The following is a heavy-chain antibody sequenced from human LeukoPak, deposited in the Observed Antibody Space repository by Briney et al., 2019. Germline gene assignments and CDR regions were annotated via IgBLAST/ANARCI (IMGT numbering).Heavy chain of an antibody. CDR3: AGRANNWFDP. CDR2: LKFDGTIT. CDR1: GFTFSSYW. J-gene: IGHJ5*02. V-gene: IGHV3-74*03. Sequence: GGSLRLSCAASGFTFSSYWMHWVRQAPGKGLVWVSRLKFDGTITQYADSVKGRFTVSRDNAKNTLYLQMDSLRAEDTAVYYCAGRANNWFDPWGQGTLVTVSS.